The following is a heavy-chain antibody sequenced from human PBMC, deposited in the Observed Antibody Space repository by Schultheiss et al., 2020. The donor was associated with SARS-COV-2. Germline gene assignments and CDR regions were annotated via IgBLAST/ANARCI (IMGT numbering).Heavy chain of an antibody. D-gene: IGHD1-26*01. CDR2: IYSGGST. J-gene: IGHJ4*02. V-gene: IGHV3-23*03. CDR3: AKPVGARGIGDY. Sequence: GGSLRLSCAASGFTFSSYSMNWVRQAPGKGLEWVAVIYSGGSTYYADSVKGRFTISRDNSKNTLYLQMNSLRAEDTAVYYCAKPVGARGIGDYWGQGTLVTVSS. CDR1: GFTFSSYS.